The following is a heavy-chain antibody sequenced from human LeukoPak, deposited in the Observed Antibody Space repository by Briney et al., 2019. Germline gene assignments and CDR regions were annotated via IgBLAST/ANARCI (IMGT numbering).Heavy chain of an antibody. CDR1: GFTFSDSA. CDR3: ARGGYYDSGGYFDWFDP. CDR2: ISFSGDSI. J-gene: IGHJ5*02. D-gene: IGHD3-22*01. V-gene: IGHV3-23*01. Sequence: QPGGSLRLSCAASGFTFSDSAMTWVRQAPGKGLEWVSLISFSGDSIYYADSLKGRFTISRDNSKNTLYLQMNSLRAEDTAVYYCARGGYYDSGGYFDWFDPWGQGTLVTVSS.